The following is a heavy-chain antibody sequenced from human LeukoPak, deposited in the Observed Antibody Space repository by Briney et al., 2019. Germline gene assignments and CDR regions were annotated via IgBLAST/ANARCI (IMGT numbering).Heavy chain of an antibody. CDR1: GFTFSNYA. Sequence: GGSLRLSCAASGFTFSNYAMSWVRQPPGKGLEWVSAISGSGGSTYYADSVKGRFTISRDNSKNTLFLQMNSVRAEDTAVYFCAKPRSSWEVPAPFDYWGQGTLVTVSS. D-gene: IGHD1-26*01. V-gene: IGHV3-23*01. J-gene: IGHJ4*02. CDR3: AKPRSSWEVPAPFDY. CDR2: ISGSGGST.